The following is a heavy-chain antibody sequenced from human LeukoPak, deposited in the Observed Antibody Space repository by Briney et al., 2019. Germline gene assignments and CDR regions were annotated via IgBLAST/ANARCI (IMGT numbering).Heavy chain of an antibody. D-gene: IGHD6-25*01. CDR3: ARDGTPIYSSGWVYMDV. V-gene: IGHV3-48*03. CDR1: GFSFSSYE. CDR2: ISASGTLT. Sequence: GSLRLSCAASGFSFSSYEMNWVRQAPGKGLEWISYISASGTLTHYADSVEGRFTISRDNTKNSLYLQMKSLRGDDTAVYYCARDGTPIYSSGWVYMDVWGKGTTVIVSS. J-gene: IGHJ6*04.